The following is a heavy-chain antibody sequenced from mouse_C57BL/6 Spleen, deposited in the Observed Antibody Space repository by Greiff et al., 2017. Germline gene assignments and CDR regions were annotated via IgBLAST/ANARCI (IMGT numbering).Heavy chain of an antibody. Sequence: QVTLKESGPGILQPSQSLSLTCSFSGFSLSTFGMGVGWIRQPSGKGLEWLAHIWWDDDKYYNPALKSRLTISKDTSKNQVFLKIANVDTADTATYYCARIEGGYYGNSYAMDYWGQGTSVTVSS. J-gene: IGHJ4*01. CDR2: IWWDDDK. V-gene: IGHV8-8*01. D-gene: IGHD2-1*01. CDR3: ARIEGGYYGNSYAMDY. CDR1: GFSLSTFGMG.